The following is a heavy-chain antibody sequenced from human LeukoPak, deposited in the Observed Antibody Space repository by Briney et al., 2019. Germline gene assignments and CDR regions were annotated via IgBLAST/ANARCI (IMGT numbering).Heavy chain of an antibody. D-gene: IGHD5-24*01. J-gene: IGHJ4*02. CDR2: IGTSDIST. Sequence: GGSLRLSCAASGFTFSSHWMSWVRQAPGKGLEWVSTIGTSDISTYYADSVKGRFTISRDNSKNTLYLQMNSLRAEDTAVYYCAKDRERWLQSTFDYWGQGTLVTVSS. CDR1: GFTFSSHW. CDR3: AKDRERWLQSTFDY. V-gene: IGHV3-23*01.